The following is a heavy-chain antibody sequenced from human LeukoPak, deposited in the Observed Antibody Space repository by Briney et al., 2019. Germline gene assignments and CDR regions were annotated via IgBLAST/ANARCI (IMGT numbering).Heavy chain of an antibody. D-gene: IGHD5-18*01. J-gene: IGHJ4*02. CDR3: VREARGYHYTYFDY. Sequence: GGSLRLSCTASGLTLSSHDMHWVRQATGKGLEWIAAIASGSQTFYAGSVKGRFTISREDAKNSLYLQMNSLRAGDTAVYYCVREARGYHYTYFDYWGQGTLVTVSS. CDR2: IASGSQT. CDR1: GLTLSSHD. V-gene: IGHV3-13*01.